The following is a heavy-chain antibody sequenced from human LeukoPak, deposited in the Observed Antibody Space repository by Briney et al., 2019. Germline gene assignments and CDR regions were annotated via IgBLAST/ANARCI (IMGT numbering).Heavy chain of an antibody. D-gene: IGHD3-10*01. CDR3: AKKLLWFGEVIDY. V-gene: IGHV3-23*01. Sequence: GGSLRLSCAASGFTFSSYAMSWVRQAPGKGLEWVSAISGSGGSTYYAASVKGRFPISRDNSKNTLYLQMNSLRADDTAVYYCAKKLLWFGEVIDYWGQGTLVTVSS. CDR1: GFTFSSYA. CDR2: ISGSGGST. J-gene: IGHJ4*02.